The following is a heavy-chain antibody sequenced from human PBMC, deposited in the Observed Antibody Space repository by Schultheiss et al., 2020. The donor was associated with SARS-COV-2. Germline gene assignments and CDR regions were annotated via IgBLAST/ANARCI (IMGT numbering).Heavy chain of an antibody. J-gene: IGHJ6*02. CDR2: INHSGST. Sequence: SQTLSLTCAVYGGSFSGYYWSWIRQPPGKGLEWIGEINHSGSTNYNPSLKSRVTISVDTSKNQFSLKLSSVTAADTAVYYCASSYSFLVRYYYGMDVWGQGTTVTVSS. V-gene: IGHV4-34*01. CDR1: GGSFSGYY. D-gene: IGHD5-18*01. CDR3: ASSYSFLVRYYYGMDV.